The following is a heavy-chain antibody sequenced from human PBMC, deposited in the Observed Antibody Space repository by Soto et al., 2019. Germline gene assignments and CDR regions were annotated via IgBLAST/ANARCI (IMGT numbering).Heavy chain of an antibody. D-gene: IGHD6-6*01. Sequence: PSETLSLTCTVSGGSMRNYFWTWIRQPPGKGLEWIGYIHYSGTTSFFPSYNPSLRSRITISLDTSRNQFSLKLSSVTAADTAVFYCAREYSNSPEAFDYWGQGALVTVSS. J-gene: IGHJ4*02. V-gene: IGHV4-59*01. CDR2: IHYSGTT. CDR3: AREYSNSPEAFDY. CDR1: GGSMRNYF.